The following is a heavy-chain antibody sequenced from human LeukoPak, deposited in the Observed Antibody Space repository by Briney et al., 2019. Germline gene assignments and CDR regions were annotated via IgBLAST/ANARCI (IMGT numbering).Heavy chain of an antibody. CDR2: INPSGGST. Sequence: ASVKVSCKASGYTFTSYYMHWVRQAPGQGLERMGIINPSGGSTSYAQKFQGRVTMTRDTSTSTVYMELSSLRSEDTAVYYCARHRGRRSGGSSSRLYYYYGMDVWGQGTTVTVSS. D-gene: IGHD6-6*01. V-gene: IGHV1-46*01. CDR1: GYTFTSYY. J-gene: IGHJ6*02. CDR3: ARHRGRRSGGSSSRLYYYYGMDV.